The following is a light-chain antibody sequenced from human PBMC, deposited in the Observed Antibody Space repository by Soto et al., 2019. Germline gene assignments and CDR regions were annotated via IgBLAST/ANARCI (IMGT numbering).Light chain of an antibody. V-gene: IGKV3-20*01. J-gene: IGKJ1*01. CDR1: ETVIINY. CDR2: GAS. Sequence: EIVLTQSPGTLSFSPGDTATLSCRASETVIINYLAWYQQKPGQSPRLLIYGASSRATGIPDRFSGSGSGTDFTLTISRLEPEDFAVYYCQQYGSSTTTFGQGTKVDIK. CDR3: QQYGSSTTT.